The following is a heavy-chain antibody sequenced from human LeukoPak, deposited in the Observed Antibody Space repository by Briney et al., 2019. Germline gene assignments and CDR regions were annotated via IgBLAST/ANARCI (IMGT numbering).Heavy chain of an antibody. D-gene: IGHD3-10*01. CDR3: ARKGSGSYRNWFDP. V-gene: IGHV4-4*02. CDR2: IYHSGST. J-gene: IGHJ5*02. Sequence: SGTLSLTCAVSGGSISSSNWWSWVRQPPGKGLEWIREIYHSGSTNYNPSLKSRVTISVDKSKNQFSLKLSSVTAADTAVYYCARKGSGSYRNWFDPWGQGTLVTVSS. CDR1: GGSISSSNW.